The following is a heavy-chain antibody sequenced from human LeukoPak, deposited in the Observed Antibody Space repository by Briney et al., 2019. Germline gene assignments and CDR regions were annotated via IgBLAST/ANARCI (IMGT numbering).Heavy chain of an antibody. V-gene: IGHV1-2*02. CDR3: ARLFNYYVNSGYYQYYFDY. CDR1: GYTLTSYY. D-gene: IGHD3-22*01. J-gene: IGHJ4*02. Sequence: ASVKVSCKASGYTLTSYYMHWVRQAPGQGLEWMGWINPNTGDTSFAQKFQGRVTLTRDTSISTAYMELSRLKSDDTAVYYCARLFNYYVNSGYYQYYFDYWGQGTLVTVSS. CDR2: INPNTGDT.